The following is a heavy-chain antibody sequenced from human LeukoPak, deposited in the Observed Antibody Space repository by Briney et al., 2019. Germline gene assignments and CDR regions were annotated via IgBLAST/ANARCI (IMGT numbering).Heavy chain of an antibody. CDR3: ARVEVGYCSSTSCYAPAYYYYYGMDV. V-gene: IGHV1-18*01. Sequence: GASVKVSCKASGYTFTSYGISWVRQAPGQGLEWMGWISAYNGNTNYAQKLQGRVTMTTDTSTSTAYMELRSLRSDDTAVYYCARVEVGYCSSTSCYAPAYYYYYGMDVWGQGTTVTVPS. D-gene: IGHD2-2*01. J-gene: IGHJ6*02. CDR1: GYTFTSYG. CDR2: ISAYNGNT.